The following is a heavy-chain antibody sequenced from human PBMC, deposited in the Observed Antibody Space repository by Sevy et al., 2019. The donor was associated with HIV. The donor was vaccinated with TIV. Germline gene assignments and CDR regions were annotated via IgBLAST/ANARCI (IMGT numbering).Heavy chain of an antibody. Sequence: SETLSLTCTVSGGSISSGDYYWSWIRQPPGKGLEWIGYIYYSGSTYYNPSLKSRVTISVDTSKNQFSLKLSSVTAADTAVYYCTREESSGWDYYYGMDVWGQGTTVTVSS. CDR3: TREESSGWDYYYGMDV. CDR2: IYYSGST. D-gene: IGHD6-19*01. V-gene: IGHV4-30-4*01. J-gene: IGHJ6*02. CDR1: GGSISSGDYY.